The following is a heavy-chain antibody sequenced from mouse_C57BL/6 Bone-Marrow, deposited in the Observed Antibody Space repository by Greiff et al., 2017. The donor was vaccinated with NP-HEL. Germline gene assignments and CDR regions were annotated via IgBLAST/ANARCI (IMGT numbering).Heavy chain of an antibody. J-gene: IGHJ4*01. CDR3: ARPDYYGSSRGAMDY. CDR2: IYPRSGNT. V-gene: IGHV1-81*01. CDR1: GYTFTSYG. D-gene: IGHD1-1*01. Sequence: VQLQQSGAELARPGASVKRSCKASGYTFTSYGISWVKQRTGQGLEWIGEIYPRSGNTYYNEKFKGKATLTADKSSSTAYMQLRSLTSEDSAVYFCARPDYYGSSRGAMDYWGQGTSVTVSS.